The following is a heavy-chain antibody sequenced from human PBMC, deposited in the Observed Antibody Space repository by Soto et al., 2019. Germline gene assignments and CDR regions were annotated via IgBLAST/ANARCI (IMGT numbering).Heavy chain of an antibody. CDR1: GFTFSGFS. Sequence: PGGSLRRSCAASGFTFSGFSMNWVRQAPGKGLEWVSSVTSSPSSMFYADSVKGRFTISRDDAKDSLFLQMNSLRADDTAVYYCAREADFASSGYVLDYCRLGTLVTVSS. J-gene: IGHJ4*02. D-gene: IGHD3-22*01. V-gene: IGHV3-21*01. CDR2: VTSSPSSM. CDR3: AREADFASSGYVLDY.